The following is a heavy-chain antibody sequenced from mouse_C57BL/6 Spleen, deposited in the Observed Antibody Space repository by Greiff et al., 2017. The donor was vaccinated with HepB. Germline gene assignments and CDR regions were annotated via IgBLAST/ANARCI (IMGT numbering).Heavy chain of an antibody. CDR3: ARGENYYYGSSYQGYFDY. J-gene: IGHJ2*01. Sequence: VQLQQPGAELVRPGSSVKLSCKASGYTFTSYWMHWVKQRPIQGLEWIGNIDPSDSETHYNQKFKDKATLTVDKSSSTAYMQLSSLTSEDSAVYYCARGENYYYGSSYQGYFDYWGQGTTLTVSS. V-gene: IGHV1-52*01. CDR2: IDPSDSET. D-gene: IGHD1-1*01. CDR1: GYTFTSYW.